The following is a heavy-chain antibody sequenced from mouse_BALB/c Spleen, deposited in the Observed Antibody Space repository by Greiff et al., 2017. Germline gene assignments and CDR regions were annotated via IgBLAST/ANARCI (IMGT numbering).Heavy chain of an antibody. CDR1: GYTFSSYW. Sequence: QVQLKQSGAELMKPGASVKISCKATGYTFSSYWIEWVKQRPGHGLEWIGEILPGSGSTNYNEKFKGKATFTADTSSNTAYMQLSSLTSEDSAVYYCARPGTDGRFAYWGQGTLVTVSA. CDR3: ARPGTDGRFAY. CDR2: ILPGSGST. J-gene: IGHJ3*01. V-gene: IGHV1-9*01.